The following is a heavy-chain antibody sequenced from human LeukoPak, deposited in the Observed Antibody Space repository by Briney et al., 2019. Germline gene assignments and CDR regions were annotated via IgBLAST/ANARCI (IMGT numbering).Heavy chain of an antibody. CDR2: IGGMGSYR. J-gene: IGHJ4*02. CDR1: GFPSRGFT. Sequence: GGPLRLPCPPPGFPSRGFTINGFRQPPGKGLNGSSPIGGMGSYRYYADSMKGRLTISRDNAKNSLYLQMNRLRAEDTAVYFCARGPREYTYGQPAPFVDFWGQGNLVTVSS. D-gene: IGHD5-18*01. V-gene: IGHV3-21*01. CDR3: ARGPREYTYGQPAPFVDF.